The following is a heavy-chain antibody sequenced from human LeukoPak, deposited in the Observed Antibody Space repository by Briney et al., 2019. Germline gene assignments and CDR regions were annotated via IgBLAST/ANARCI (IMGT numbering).Heavy chain of an antibody. V-gene: IGHV3-21*01. CDR1: GFTFSSYT. Sequence: GGSLRLSCAASGFTFSSYTMNWVRQAPGKGLERVSSISSNSSYIYYADSVKGRFTISRDNAKNSLYLQMNSLRAEDTAVYYCARRIAAAGYYFDYWGQGTLVTDSS. J-gene: IGHJ4*02. CDR2: ISSNSSYI. CDR3: ARRIAAAGYYFDY. D-gene: IGHD6-13*01.